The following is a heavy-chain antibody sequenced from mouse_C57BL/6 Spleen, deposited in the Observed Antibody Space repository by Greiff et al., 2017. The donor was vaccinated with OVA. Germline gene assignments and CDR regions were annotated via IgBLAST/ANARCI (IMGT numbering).Heavy chain of an antibody. CDR2: IRLKSDHYAT. CDR3: TVDYYGSSFAY. J-gene: IGHJ3*01. D-gene: IGHD1-1*01. Sequence: EVKLEESGGGLVQPGGSMKLSCVASGFTFSNYWLNWVRQSPEKGLEWVAQIRLKSDHYATPSAESVKGRFTISRDESKSSVYLQMNNLRAEDTGIYYCTVDYYGSSFAYWGQGTLVTVSA. V-gene: IGHV6-3*01. CDR1: GFTFSNYW.